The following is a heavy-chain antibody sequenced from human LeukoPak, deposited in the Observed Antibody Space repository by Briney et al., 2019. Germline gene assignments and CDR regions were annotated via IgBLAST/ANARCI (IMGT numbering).Heavy chain of an antibody. CDR1: GDSVSSNSAA. D-gene: IGHD3-10*01. V-gene: IGHV6-1*01. CDR2: TYYRSKWYN. CDR3: ARGWFPVGGAFDI. Sequence: SQTLSLTCSISGDSVSSNSAAWNWIRQSPTRGLEWLGRTYYRSKWYNEYAVSVKSRITINPDTSKNQFSLQLNSVTPEDTAVYYCARGWFPVGGAFDIWGQGTMVTVSS. J-gene: IGHJ3*02.